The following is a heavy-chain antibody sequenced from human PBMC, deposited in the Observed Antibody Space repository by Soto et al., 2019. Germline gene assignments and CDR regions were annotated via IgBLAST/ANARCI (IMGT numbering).Heavy chain of an antibody. CDR1: GGSISSGGYY. J-gene: IGHJ6*02. V-gene: IGHV4-31*03. CDR2: IYYSGST. CDR3: ARGGRRSPGMDV. Sequence: QVQLQESGPGLVKPSQTLSLTCTVSGGSISSGGYYWSWLRQHPGKGLEWIGYIYYSGSTYYNPSLKSRVTISVDPSKNQFPLKLSSVPAADPAVYYCARGGRRSPGMDVWGQGTTVTVSS.